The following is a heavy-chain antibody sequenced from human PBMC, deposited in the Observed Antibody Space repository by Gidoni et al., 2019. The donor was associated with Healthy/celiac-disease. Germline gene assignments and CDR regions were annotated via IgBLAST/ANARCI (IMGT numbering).Heavy chain of an antibody. J-gene: IGHJ4*02. CDR2: INSDGSST. CDR1: GSIFSSYW. V-gene: IGHV3-74*01. CDR3: ARAPYDSSRSVFL. Sequence: LVESGGGLVQPGGSLRLSCAASGSIFSSYWMHWVRQAPGKGLVWVSRINSDGSSTSYADSVKGRFTISRDNAKNTLYLQMNSLRAEDTAVYYCARAPYDSSRSVFLGGQGTLVTVSS. D-gene: IGHD3-22*01.